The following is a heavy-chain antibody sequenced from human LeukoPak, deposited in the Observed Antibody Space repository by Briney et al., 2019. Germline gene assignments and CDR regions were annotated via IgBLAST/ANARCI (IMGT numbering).Heavy chain of an antibody. J-gene: IGHJ6*02. Sequence: SETLSLTCTVSGGSISSYYWSWIRQPAGKGLEWIGRIYTSGSTNYNPSLKSRVTMSVDTSKNQFSLKLSSVTAADTAVYYCASFRQSPGDYSNDMDVWGQGTTVTVSS. D-gene: IGHD3-10*01. CDR2: IYTSGST. V-gene: IGHV4-4*07. CDR3: ASFRQSPGDYSNDMDV. CDR1: GGSISSYY.